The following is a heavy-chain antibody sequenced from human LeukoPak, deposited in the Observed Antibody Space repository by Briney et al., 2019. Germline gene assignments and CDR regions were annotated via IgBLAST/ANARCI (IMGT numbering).Heavy chain of an antibody. CDR1: GGSISSGSYY. J-gene: IGHJ6*03. V-gene: IGHV4-61*02. CDR3: AREGAYQDYMDV. Sequence: PSETLSLTCTVSGGSISSGSYYWSWIRQPAGKGLEWIGRIYTSGSTNYNPSLKSRVTISVDTSKNQFSLKLSSVTAADTAVYYCAREGAYQDYMDVWGKGTTVTVSS. D-gene: IGHD4/OR15-4a*01. CDR2: IYTSGST.